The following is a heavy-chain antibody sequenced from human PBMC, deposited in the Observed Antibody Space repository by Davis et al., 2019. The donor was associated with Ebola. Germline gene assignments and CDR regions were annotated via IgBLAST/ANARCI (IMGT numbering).Heavy chain of an antibody. CDR1: GGSFSGYY. CDR3: ARRPALFGGVTP. J-gene: IGHJ5*02. CDR2: INHSGST. Sequence: GSLRLSCAVYGGSFSGYYWSWIRQPPGKGLEWIGEINHSGSTNYNPSLKSRVTISVDTSKNQFSLKLSSVTAADTAVYYCARRPALFGGVTPWGQGTLVTVSS. V-gene: IGHV4-34*01. D-gene: IGHD3-16*01.